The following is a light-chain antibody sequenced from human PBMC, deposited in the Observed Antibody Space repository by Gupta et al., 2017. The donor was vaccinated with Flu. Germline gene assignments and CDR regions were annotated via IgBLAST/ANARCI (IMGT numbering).Light chain of an antibody. CDR1: SSDVGGDNY. CDR3: SSYAGSNNYV. CDR2: EVT. V-gene: IGLV2-8*01. J-gene: IGLJ1*01. Sequence: SVAISCTGTSSDVGGDNYVSLYQQHPGKAPKLIIYEVTKRPSGVPDRFSGSKSGNTASLTVSGLQAEDEADYYCSSYAGSNNYVFGTGTKATVL.